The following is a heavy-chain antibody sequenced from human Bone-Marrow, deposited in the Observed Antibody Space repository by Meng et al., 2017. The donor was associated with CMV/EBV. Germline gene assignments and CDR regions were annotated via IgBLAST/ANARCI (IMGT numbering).Heavy chain of an antibody. CDR3: ASLYCSSTSRYTPYYYGMDV. J-gene: IGHJ6*02. CDR2: IYYSGST. D-gene: IGHD2-2*01. CDR1: GGSISSGGYY. V-gene: IGHV4-31*03. Sequence: SETLSLTCTVSGGSISSGGYYWSWIRQHPGKGLELIGYIYYSGSTYYNPSLKSRVTISVDTSKNQFSLKLSSVTAADTAVYYCASLYCSSTSRYTPYYYGMDVWGQGTTVTVSS.